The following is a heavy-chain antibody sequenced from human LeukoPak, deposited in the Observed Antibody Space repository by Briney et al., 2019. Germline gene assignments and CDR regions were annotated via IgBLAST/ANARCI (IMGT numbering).Heavy chain of an antibody. CDR2: INPNSGGT. J-gene: IGHJ4*02. V-gene: IGHV1-2*02. CDR1: GYTFTCYY. CDR3: ARVSSYCSSTSCPTLYYFDY. D-gene: IGHD2-2*01. Sequence: ASVKVSCKASGYTFTCYYMHWVRQAPGQGLEWMGWINPNSGGTNYAQKFQGRVTMTRDTSISTAYMELSRLRSDDTAVYYCARVSSYCSSTSCPTLYYFDYWGQGTLVTVSS.